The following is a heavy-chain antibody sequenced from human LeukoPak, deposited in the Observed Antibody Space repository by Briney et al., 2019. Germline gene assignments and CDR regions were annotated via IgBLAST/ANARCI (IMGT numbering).Heavy chain of an antibody. CDR2: IRYDGSNK. CDR1: GFTFSSYG. D-gene: IGHD1-26*01. V-gene: IGHV3-30*02. CDR3: ARDHSGSKPLGLDY. J-gene: IGHJ4*02. Sequence: TGGSLRLSCAASGFTFSSYGMHWVRQAPGKGLEWVAFIRYDGSNKYYADSVKGRFTISRDNTKNTLYLQMNSLRAEDTAVYYCARDHSGSKPLGLDYWGQGTLVTVSS.